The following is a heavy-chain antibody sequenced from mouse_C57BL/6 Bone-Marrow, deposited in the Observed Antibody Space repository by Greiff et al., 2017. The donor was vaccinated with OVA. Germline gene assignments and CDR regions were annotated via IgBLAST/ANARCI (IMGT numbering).Heavy chain of an antibody. J-gene: IGHJ4*01. CDR2: INYDGSST. D-gene: IGHD2-2*01. V-gene: IGHV5-16*01. CDR3: ARDNYGYDYYAMDY. CDR1: GFTFSDYY. Sequence: EVHLVESEGGLVQPGSSMKLSCTASGFTFSDYYMAWVRQVPEKGLEWVANINYDGSSTYYLDSLKSRFIISRDNAKNILYLQMSSLKSEDTATYYCARDNYGYDYYAMDYWGQGTSVTVSS.